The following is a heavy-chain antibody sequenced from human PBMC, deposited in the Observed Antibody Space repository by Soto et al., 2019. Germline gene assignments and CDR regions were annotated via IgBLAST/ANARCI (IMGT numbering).Heavy chain of an antibody. CDR3: TNWNDVASGDYYYYDMDV. D-gene: IGHD1-1*01. CDR1: GFTFGDYA. V-gene: IGHV3-49*04. J-gene: IGHJ6*02. CDR2: IRSKAYGGTT. Sequence: GGSLRLSCTASGFTFGDYAMSWVRQAPGKGLEWVGFIRSKAYGGTTEYAASVKGRFTISRDDSKSIAYLQMNSLKTEDTAVYYCTNWNDVASGDYYYYDMDVWGQGTTVTVSS.